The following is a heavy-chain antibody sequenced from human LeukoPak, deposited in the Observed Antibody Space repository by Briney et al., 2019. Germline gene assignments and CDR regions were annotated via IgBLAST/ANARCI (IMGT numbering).Heavy chain of an antibody. V-gene: IGHV4-59*11. J-gene: IGHJ5*02. CDR3: ARYITIFGVVSNNWFDP. CDR2: IYYSGST. Sequence: PSETLSLTCTVSGGSISSHYWSWIRQPPRKGLEWIGYIYYSGSTNYNPSLKSRVTISVDTSKNQFSLKLSSVTAADTAVYYCARYITIFGVVSNNWFDPWGQGTLVTVSS. D-gene: IGHD3-3*01. CDR1: GGSISSHY.